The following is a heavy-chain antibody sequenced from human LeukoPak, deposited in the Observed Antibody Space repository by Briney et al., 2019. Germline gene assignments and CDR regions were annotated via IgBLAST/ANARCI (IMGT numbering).Heavy chain of an antibody. Sequence: GASVKVSCKASGYTFPNYGISWVRQAPGQGLEWMGGIIPIFGTANYAQKFQGRVTITADESTSTAYMELSSLRSEDTAVYYCARKRTVEWTTSNDAFDIWGQGTMVTVSS. CDR2: IIPIFGTA. J-gene: IGHJ3*02. D-gene: IGHD3-3*01. CDR3: ARKRTVEWTTSNDAFDI. V-gene: IGHV1-69*13. CDR1: GYTFPNYG.